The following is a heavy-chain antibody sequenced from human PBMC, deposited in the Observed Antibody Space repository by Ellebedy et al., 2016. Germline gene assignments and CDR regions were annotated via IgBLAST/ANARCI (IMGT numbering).Heavy chain of an antibody. CDR1: GYSFNSYH. Sequence: ASVKVSXKASGYSFNSYHISWVRQAPGQGPEWMGWISGYNGNRDYAQRFQGRVTLTMDTSTNTAYMDLGSLRSDDTAVYYCAREGLRWPINTPYYFDFWGQGTPVTVSS. V-gene: IGHV1-18*01. D-gene: IGHD5-24*01. CDR3: AREGLRWPINTPYYFDF. CDR2: ISGYNGNR. J-gene: IGHJ4*02.